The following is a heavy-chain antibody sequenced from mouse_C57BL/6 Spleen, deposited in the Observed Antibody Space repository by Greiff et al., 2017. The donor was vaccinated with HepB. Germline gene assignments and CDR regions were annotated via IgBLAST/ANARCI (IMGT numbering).Heavy chain of an antibody. CDR3: AMETGTTYYFDY. CDR2: IDPSDSET. Sequence: QVQLKESGAELVRPGSSVKLSCKASGYTFTSYWMHWVKQRPIQGLEWIGNIDPSDSETHYNQKFKDKATLTVDKSSSPAYMQISSLTSEDSAVYYCAMETGTTYYFDYWGQGTTLTVSS. J-gene: IGHJ2*01. CDR1: GYTFTSYW. D-gene: IGHD4-1*01. V-gene: IGHV1-52*01.